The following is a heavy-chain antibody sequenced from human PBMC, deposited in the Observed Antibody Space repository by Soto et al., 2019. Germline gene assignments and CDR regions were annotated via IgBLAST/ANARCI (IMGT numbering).Heavy chain of an antibody. CDR1: GFTVSSYG. CDR2: IWHDGSKQ. CDR3: AREEGVVARAFDY. D-gene: IGHD2-15*01. J-gene: IGHJ4*02. Sequence: QVQLVESGGGVVQPGRSLRLSCAASGFTVSSYGMHWVRQAPGKGLEWVALIWHDGSKQYYADSVKGRFAISSDHAKTTLYLQMNSLRADDTAEYYCAREEGVVARAFDYFRQGALVTVSS. V-gene: IGHV3-33*01.